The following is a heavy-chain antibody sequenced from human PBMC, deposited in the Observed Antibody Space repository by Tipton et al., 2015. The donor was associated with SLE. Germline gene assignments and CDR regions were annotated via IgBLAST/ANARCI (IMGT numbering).Heavy chain of an antibody. CDR3: AKSPYYYGSGSYPWYFDL. CDR2: ISGSGGST. J-gene: IGHJ2*01. CDR1: GFTFSSYA. Sequence: SLRLSCAASGFTFSSYAMSWVRQAPGKGLEWVSAISGSGGSTYYADSVKGRFTISRDNSKNTLYLQMNSLRAEDTAVYYCAKSPYYYGSGSYPWYFDLWGRGTLVTVSS. V-gene: IGHV3-23*01. D-gene: IGHD3-10*01.